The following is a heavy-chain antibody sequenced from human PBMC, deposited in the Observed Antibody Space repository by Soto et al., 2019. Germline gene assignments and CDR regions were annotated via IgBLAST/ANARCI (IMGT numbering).Heavy chain of an antibody. J-gene: IGHJ4*02. CDR2: IKQDGSEK. V-gene: IGHV3-7*01. D-gene: IGHD5-12*01. CDR1: GFTFSSYW. CDR3: ARDSNDGYNWY. Sequence: EVQLVESGGGLVQPGGSLRLSCAASGFTFSSYWMSWVRQAPGKGLEWVANIKQDGSEKYYVDSVKGRFTISRDNAKNSLYLQMNSLSAEDTAVYYCARDSNDGYNWYWGQGTLVTVSS.